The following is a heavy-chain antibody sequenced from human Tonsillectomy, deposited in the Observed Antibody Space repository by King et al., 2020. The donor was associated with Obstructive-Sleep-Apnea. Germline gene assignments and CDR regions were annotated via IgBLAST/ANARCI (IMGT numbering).Heavy chain of an antibody. D-gene: IGHD6-19*01. V-gene: IGHV4-59*01. J-gene: IGHJ6*01. Sequence: QLQESGPGLVKPSETLSLTCTVSGGSISSYYWSWIRQPPGKGLEWIGYIYYSGSTNYNPSLKSRVTISVDTSKNQFSLKLSSVTAADTAVYSCARVRVAGTWEDYYGMDVWGQGTTVTVSS. CDR2: IYYSGST. CDR3: ARVRVAGTWEDYYGMDV. CDR1: GGSISSYY.